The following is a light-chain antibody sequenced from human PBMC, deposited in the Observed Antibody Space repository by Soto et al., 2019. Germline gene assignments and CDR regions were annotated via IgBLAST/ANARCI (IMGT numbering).Light chain of an antibody. CDR3: AAWDDSLNAYV. J-gene: IGLJ1*01. CDR2: TNN. V-gene: IGLV1-44*01. CDR1: SSNIGTNS. Sequence: QSVLTQPPSASGTPGQTVTISCSGSSSNIGTNSVHWYKHLPGTAPKPLIYTNNQRPSGVPDRFSGSKSGTSASLAISGLQSGDEADYYCAAWDDSLNAYVFATGTKVTVL.